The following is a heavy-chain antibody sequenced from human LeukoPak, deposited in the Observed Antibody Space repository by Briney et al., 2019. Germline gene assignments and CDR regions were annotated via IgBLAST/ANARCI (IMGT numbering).Heavy chain of an antibody. CDR3: AGFKCYYDSRGYYYFDY. CDR2: TYYGGST. CDR1: RVSLSSGGYY. Sequence: SQTLSHTCTVSRVSLSSGGYYWSWIRQHPGTGMEWLGYTYYGGSTYSHPSLKCRVGISLDKSKNQFSLRLTSVNAADTAVYYCAGFKCYYDSRGYYYFDYWGQGTLVTVSS. J-gene: IGHJ4*02. D-gene: IGHD3-22*01. V-gene: IGHV4-31*03.